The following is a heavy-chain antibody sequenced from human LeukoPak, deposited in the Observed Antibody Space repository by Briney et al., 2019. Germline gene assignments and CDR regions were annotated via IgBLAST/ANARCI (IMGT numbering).Heavy chain of an antibody. J-gene: IGHJ4*02. D-gene: IGHD7-27*01. V-gene: IGHV4-4*07. Sequence: PSETLSLTCSVSGASLTTYYWNWIRQPAGKGLEWIGRYASGTTTHNPSLKSQFSMSIDASKNQISLKLTSVTAADTAVYYCATGDHSFDNWGQGTLVTVTP. CDR3: ATGDHSFDN. CDR1: GASLTTYY. CDR2: YASGTT.